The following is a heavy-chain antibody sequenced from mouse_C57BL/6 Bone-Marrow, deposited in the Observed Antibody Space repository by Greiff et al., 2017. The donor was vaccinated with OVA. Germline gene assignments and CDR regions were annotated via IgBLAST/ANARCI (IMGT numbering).Heavy chain of an antibody. V-gene: IGHV5-16*01. CDR3: ARAESYYFYMDY. CDR2: INYDGSSP. CDR1: GFTFSDYY. Sequence: EVKLMESEGGLVQPGSSMKLSCTASGFTFSDYYMAWVRQVPEKGLEWVANINYDGSSPYYLDSLKGRFIISRDNAKNILYLQMSSLKSEDTDTYYCARAESYYFYMDYWGQGTSVTVSS. J-gene: IGHJ4*01.